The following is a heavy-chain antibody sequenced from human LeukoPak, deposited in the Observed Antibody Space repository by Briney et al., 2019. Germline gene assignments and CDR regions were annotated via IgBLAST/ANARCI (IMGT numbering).Heavy chain of an antibody. CDR2: INPNSGGT. Sequence: GASVKVSCKASGYTFTSYGISWVRQAPGQGLEWMGWINPNSGGTNYAQKFQGRVTMTRDMSISAAYMELSRLRSDDTAVYYCARELSIAVRRLLGYWGQGTLVTVSS. D-gene: IGHD6-6*01. V-gene: IGHV1-2*02. CDR3: ARELSIAVRRLLGY. CDR1: GYTFTSYG. J-gene: IGHJ4*02.